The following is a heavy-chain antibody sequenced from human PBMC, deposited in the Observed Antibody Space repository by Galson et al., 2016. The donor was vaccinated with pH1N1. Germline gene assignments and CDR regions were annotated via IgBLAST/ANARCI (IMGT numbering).Heavy chain of an antibody. CDR3: SRDGDRRGDYRPWGDY. J-gene: IGHJ4*02. D-gene: IGHD4-17*01. CDR2: INQGGTEK. Sequence: SLRLSCAAFEFTLQTYPMSWVRQVPGKGLEWVANINQGGTEKNYADSVKGRFIISRDVAKNSLYLQMSRLTAEDTATYFCSRDGDRRGDYRPWGDYWGQGSLVIVSS. CDR1: EFTLQTYP. V-gene: IGHV3-7*03.